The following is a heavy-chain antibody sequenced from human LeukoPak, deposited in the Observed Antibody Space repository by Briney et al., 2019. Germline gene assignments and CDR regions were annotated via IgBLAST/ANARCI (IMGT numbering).Heavy chain of an antibody. CDR2: ISSSSSYT. J-gene: IGHJ5*02. CDR1: GFTFSDYY. V-gene: IGHV3-11*06. D-gene: IGHD6-13*01. CDR3: ARVAAAGGLNWFDP. Sequence: GGSLRLSCAASGFTFSDYYMSWIRQAPGKGLEWVSYISSSSSYTNYADSVKGRFTISRDNAKNSLCLQMNSLRAEDTAVYYCARVAAAGGLNWFDPWGQGTLVTVSS.